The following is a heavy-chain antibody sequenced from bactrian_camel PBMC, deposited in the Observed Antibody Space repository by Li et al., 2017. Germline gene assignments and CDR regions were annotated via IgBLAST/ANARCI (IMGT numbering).Heavy chain of an antibody. J-gene: IGHJ4*01. V-gene: IGHV3S40*01. CDR1: GFTFGSYT. Sequence: VQLVESGGGSVQTGGSLTLSCAASGFTFGSYTMTWVRQAPGKGLEWVSAIGSGTGSTYYADSVKGRFTISRDNAKNTVTLQMNNLRSEDTARYYCATDQTHNAHWFVRFLDWGQGTQVTVS. CDR3: ATDQTHNAHWFVRFLD. CDR2: IGSGTGST. D-gene: IGHD3*01.